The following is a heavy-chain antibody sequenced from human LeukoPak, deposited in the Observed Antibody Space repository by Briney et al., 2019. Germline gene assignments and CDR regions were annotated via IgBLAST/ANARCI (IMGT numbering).Heavy chain of an antibody. D-gene: IGHD2-2*01. CDR3: ARDCSSTSCYDAFDI. J-gene: IGHJ3*02. Sequence: GGSLRLSCAASGFTFSSYSMNWVRQAPGKELEWVSSISSSSSYIYYADSVKGRFTISRDNAKNSLYLQMNSLRAEDTAVYYCARDCSSTSCYDAFDIWGQGTMVTVSS. CDR2: ISSSSSYI. V-gene: IGHV3-21*01. CDR1: GFTFSSYS.